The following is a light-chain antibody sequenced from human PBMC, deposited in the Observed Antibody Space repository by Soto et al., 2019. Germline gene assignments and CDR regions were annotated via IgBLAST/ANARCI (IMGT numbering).Light chain of an antibody. CDR1: TSDIGAYNY. Sequence: QSALTQPPSASGSPGQSVTISCTGTTSDIGAYNYVSWYQQRPGKAPKLIIYEVTRRPSGVPDRIFGSKSYTTASLTISGLQVEDEAHYHCCSYIGSSTLVFGGGTKLTVL. CDR2: EVT. CDR3: CSYIGSSTLV. J-gene: IGLJ2*01. V-gene: IGLV2-8*01.